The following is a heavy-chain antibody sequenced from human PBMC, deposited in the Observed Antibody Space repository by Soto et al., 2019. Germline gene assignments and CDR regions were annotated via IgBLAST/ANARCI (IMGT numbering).Heavy chain of an antibody. CDR1: GYTFTSYY. CDR3: AGYCSSTSCYTWAFDI. CDR2: INPSGGST. J-gene: IGHJ3*02. V-gene: IGHV1-46*01. D-gene: IGHD2-2*02. Sequence: ASVKVSCKASGYTFTSYYMHWVRQAPGQGLEWMGIINPSGGSTSNAQKFQGRVTMTRDTSTSTVYMELSSLRSEDTAVYYCAGYCSSTSCYTWAFDIWGQGTMVTVSS.